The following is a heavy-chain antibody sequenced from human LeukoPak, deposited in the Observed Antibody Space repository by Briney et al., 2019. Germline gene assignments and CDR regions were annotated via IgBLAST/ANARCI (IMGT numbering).Heavy chain of an antibody. Sequence: SETLSLTYAVYGGSFSGYYWSWIRQPPGKGLEWIGEINHSGSTNYNPSLKSRVTISVDTSKNQFSLKLSSVTAADTAAYYCARFRVRGVSDYWGQGTLVTVSS. D-gene: IGHD3-10*01. CDR1: GGSFSGYY. V-gene: IGHV4-34*01. J-gene: IGHJ4*02. CDR3: ARFRVRGVSDY. CDR2: INHSGST.